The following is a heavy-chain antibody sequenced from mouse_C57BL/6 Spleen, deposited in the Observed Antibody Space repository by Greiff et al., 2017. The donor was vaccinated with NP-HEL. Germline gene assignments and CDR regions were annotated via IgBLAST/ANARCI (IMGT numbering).Heavy chain of an antibody. CDR2: INPSNGGT. J-gene: IGHJ3*01. V-gene: IGHV1-53*01. CDR1: GYTFTSYW. CDR3: ARERGDDDWLAY. Sequence: QVQLQQSGTELVKPGASVKLSCKASGYTFTSYWMHWVKQRPGQGLEWIGNINPSNGGTNYNEKFKSKATLTVDKSSSTAYMQLSSLTSEDSAVYYWARERGDDDWLAYWGQGTLVTVSA.